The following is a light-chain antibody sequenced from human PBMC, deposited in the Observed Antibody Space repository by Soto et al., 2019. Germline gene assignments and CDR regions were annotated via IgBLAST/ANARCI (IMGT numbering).Light chain of an antibody. Sequence: QSVLTQPASVSGSPGQSIAISCIGVRTDGDGHDYVSWYQQHPGQAPQLIIYDVYNRPSGVSDRFSGSKSGNTASLIISGLQAEDGADYFCTSYTASRHFYVFGAGTKVTVL. V-gene: IGLV2-14*03. CDR1: RTDGDGHDY. CDR2: DVY. J-gene: IGLJ1*01. CDR3: TSYTASRHFYV.